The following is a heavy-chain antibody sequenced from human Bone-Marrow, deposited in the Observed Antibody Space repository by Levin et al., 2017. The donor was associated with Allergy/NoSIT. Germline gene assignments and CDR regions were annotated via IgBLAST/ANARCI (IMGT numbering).Heavy chain of an antibody. CDR2: VNPKTGGT. D-gene: IGHD3-22*01. CDR3: AILTHYYDSSGPHSFDV. Sequence: AASVKVSCEASGYIFTDYYIRWVRQAPGQGLEWMGWVNPKTGGTHYIQKFEGRVTMTRDASLSTAYMELSRLTSDDTAVYFCAILTHYYDSSGPHSFDVWGQGTMVTVTS. V-gene: IGHV1-2*02. CDR1: GYIFTDYY. J-gene: IGHJ3*01.